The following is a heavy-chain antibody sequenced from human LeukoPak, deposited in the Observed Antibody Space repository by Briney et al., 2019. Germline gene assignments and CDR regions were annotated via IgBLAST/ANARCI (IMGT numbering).Heavy chain of an antibody. D-gene: IGHD6-6*01. J-gene: IGHJ4*02. CDR3: ARGGSSSSIDY. Sequence: GASVKVSCKASGGTFSSYAISWVRQAPGQGLEWMGIINPSGGSTNYAQKFQGRVTITADESTSTAYMELSSLRSEDTAVYYCARGGSSSSIDYWGQGTLVTVSS. CDR1: GGTFSSYA. V-gene: IGHV1-69*11. CDR2: INPSGGST.